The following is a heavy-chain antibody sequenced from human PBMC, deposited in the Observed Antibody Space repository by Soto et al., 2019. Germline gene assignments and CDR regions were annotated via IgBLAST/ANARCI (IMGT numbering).Heavy chain of an antibody. Sequence: SETLSLTCTVSGGSISSYYWSWIRQPPGKGLEWIGYIYYSGSTNYNPSLKSRVTISVDTSKNQFSLKLSSVTAADTAVYYCASHVSSYYDILTGSPPPFDYWGQGTLVTVSS. J-gene: IGHJ4*02. D-gene: IGHD3-9*01. V-gene: IGHV4-59*01. CDR3: ASHVSSYYDILTGSPPPFDY. CDR1: GGSISSYY. CDR2: IYYSGST.